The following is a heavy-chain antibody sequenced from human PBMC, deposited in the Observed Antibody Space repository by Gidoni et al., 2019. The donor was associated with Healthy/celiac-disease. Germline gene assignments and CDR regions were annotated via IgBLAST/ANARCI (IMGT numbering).Heavy chain of an antibody. CDR2: IYYSGST. Sequence: QVQLQESGPGLVKPSETLSLTCTVSGGSVSSGSYYWRWIRQPPGKGLEWIGYIYYSGSTTYNPSLKSRVTISVDTSKNQFSLKLSSVTAADTAVYYCARELGYCSSTSCYAYYYYYYGMDVWGQGTTVTVSS. CDR1: GGSVSSGSYY. D-gene: IGHD2-2*01. CDR3: ARELGYCSSTSCYAYYYYYYGMDV. V-gene: IGHV4-61*01. J-gene: IGHJ6*02.